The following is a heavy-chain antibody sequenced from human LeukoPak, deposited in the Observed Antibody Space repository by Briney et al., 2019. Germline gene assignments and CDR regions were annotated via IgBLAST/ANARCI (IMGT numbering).Heavy chain of an antibody. D-gene: IGHD5-18*01. Sequence: ASVKVSCKASGGTFSSYAISWVRQAPGQGLEWMGGIIPIFGTANYAQKFQGRVTITADESTSTAYMELSSLRSEDTAVYYCARYHPPESGYSYGYALDYWGQGTLVTVSS. CDR1: GGTFSSYA. J-gene: IGHJ4*02. V-gene: IGHV1-69*13. CDR3: ARYHPPESGYSYGYALDY. CDR2: IIPIFGTA.